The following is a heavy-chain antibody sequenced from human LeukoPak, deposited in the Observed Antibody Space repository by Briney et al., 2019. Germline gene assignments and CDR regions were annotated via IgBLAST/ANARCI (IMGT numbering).Heavy chain of an antibody. V-gene: IGHV3-21*01. CDR3: ARGDSSGYVRYFDY. D-gene: IGHD3-22*01. CDR2: ISSSSSYI. J-gene: IGHJ4*02. Sequence: GGSLRLSCAASGFTFSSYSMNWVRQAPGKGLEWFSSISSSSSYIYYADSVKGRFTISRDNAKNSLYLQMNSLRAEDTAVYYCARGDSSGYVRYFDYWGQGTLVTVSS. CDR1: GFTFSSYS.